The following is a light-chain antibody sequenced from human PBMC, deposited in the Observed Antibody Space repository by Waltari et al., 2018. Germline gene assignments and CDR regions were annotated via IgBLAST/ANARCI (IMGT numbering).Light chain of an antibody. CDR1: QSITANY. CDR3: KQYAYTPFT. V-gene: IGKV3-20*01. Sequence: DIVLTQSPGTLSLSPGERATLFCRASQSITANYVAWYQQKPGQAPRLLIHGASTWATGIPDKFSGSGSGIDFSLTITRLKPEDFSVYYCKQYAYTPFTFGQGTRLEIK. CDR2: GAS. J-gene: IGKJ5*01.